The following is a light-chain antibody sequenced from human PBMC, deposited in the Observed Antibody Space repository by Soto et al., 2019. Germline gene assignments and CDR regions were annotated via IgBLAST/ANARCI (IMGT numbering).Light chain of an antibody. V-gene: IGLV2-23*01. CDR2: EDI. Sequence: QSVLTQPASVSGSPGQSITISCTGTSSDVGSYNLVSWYQQHPGKAPKLMIYEDIERPSGVSNRFSGSKSGNTASLTISGLQTEDEADYYCCSYAGGTSVVFGGGTKHRP. CDR1: SSDVGSYNL. J-gene: IGLJ2*01. CDR3: CSYAGGTSVV.